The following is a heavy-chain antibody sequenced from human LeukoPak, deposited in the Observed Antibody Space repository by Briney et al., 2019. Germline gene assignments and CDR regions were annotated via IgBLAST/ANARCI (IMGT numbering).Heavy chain of an antibody. Sequence: ASVTVACKASGYTFSSYYMHWVRQAPGQGLEWVGLINPTGDSTNYAQNFRGRVTMTRDTSTSTVYMDLSSLRSEDTAVYYCAIEASGGYFTYWGQGTLVTVSS. CDR2: INPTGDST. J-gene: IGHJ4*02. D-gene: IGHD4-23*01. V-gene: IGHV1-46*01. CDR1: GYTFSSYY. CDR3: AIEASGGYFTY.